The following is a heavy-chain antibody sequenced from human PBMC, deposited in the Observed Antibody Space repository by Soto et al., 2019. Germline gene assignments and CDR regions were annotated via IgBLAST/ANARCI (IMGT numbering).Heavy chain of an antibody. CDR1: GGSISSSSSY. Sequence: SETLSLTCTVSGGSISSSSSYWGWIRQPPGKGLEWIGSISYSGSTYYNPSLKSRVTISVDTSKNQFSLKLSSVTAADTAVYYCARQDIVLMVYANDYWGQGTLVTVSS. CDR3: ARQDIVLMVYANDY. D-gene: IGHD2-8*01. V-gene: IGHV4-39*01. CDR2: ISYSGST. J-gene: IGHJ4*02.